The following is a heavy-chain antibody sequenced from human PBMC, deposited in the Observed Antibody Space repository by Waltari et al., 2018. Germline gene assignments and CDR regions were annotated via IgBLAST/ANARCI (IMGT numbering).Heavy chain of an antibody. Sequence: QVQLVQSGAEVKKPGASVKVSCKASGYTFTGYYMHWVRQAPGQGLEWMGWINPNSGGKNYAQKFQGRGTITMDTSIRTADMELSSPRCDDAAVYYCARDWSVMAAAGPNYYDYDYMDVWGKGTTVTISS. D-gene: IGHD6-13*01. CDR2: INPNSGGK. V-gene: IGHV1-2*02. CDR3: ARDWSVMAAAGPNYYDYDYMDV. CDR1: GYTFTGYY. J-gene: IGHJ6*03.